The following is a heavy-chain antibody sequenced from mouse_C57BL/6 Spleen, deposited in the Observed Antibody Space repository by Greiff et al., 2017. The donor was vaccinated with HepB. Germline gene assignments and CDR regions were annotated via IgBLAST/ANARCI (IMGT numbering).Heavy chain of an antibody. V-gene: IGHV1-82*01. J-gene: IGHJ3*01. CDR2: IYPGDGDT. CDR1: GYAFSSSW. D-gene: IGHD1-1*02. CDR3: ANGPWFAY. Sequence: VQLQQSGPELVKPGASVKISCKASGYAFSSSWMNWVKQRPGKGLEWIGRIYPGDGDTNYNGKFKGKATLTADKSSSTAYMQLSSLTSEDSAVYFCANGPWFAYCGQGTLVTVSA.